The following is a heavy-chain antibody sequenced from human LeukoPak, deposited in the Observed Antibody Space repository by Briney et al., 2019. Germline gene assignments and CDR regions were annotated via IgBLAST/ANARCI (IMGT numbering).Heavy chain of an antibody. CDR1: GYNFTVYY. Sequence: ASVKVSCKASGYNFTVYYMHWVRQAPGQGLEWMGWINPNSGDSHHAQKFQGRVTMTRDTSISTAYMELSRLRSDDTAVYYCAREIGGILVFDYWGQGTLVTVSS. CDR3: AREIGGILVFDY. V-gene: IGHV1-2*02. J-gene: IGHJ4*02. D-gene: IGHD5-18*01. CDR2: INPNSGDS.